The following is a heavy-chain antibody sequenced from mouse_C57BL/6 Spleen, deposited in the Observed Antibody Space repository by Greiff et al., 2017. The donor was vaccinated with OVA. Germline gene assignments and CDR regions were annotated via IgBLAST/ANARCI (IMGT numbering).Heavy chain of an antibody. J-gene: IGHJ3*01. D-gene: IGHD4-1*01. Sequence: QVQLKQSGPELVKPGASVKISCKASGYAFSSSWMNWVKQRPGKGLEWIGRIYPGDGDTNYNGKFKGKATLTADKSSSTAYMQLKSLTSEDSAVYYCAREELGSAWFAYWGQGTLVTVSA. CDR3: AREELGSAWFAY. CDR2: IYPGDGDT. CDR1: GYAFSSSW. V-gene: IGHV1-82*01.